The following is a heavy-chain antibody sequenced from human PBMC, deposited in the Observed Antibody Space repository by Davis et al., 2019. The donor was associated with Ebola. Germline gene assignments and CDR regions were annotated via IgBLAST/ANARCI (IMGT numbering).Heavy chain of an antibody. CDR3: ARVGGFWSGYGMDV. V-gene: IGHV4-39*07. CDR2: INHSGST. Sequence: MPSETLSLTCTVSGGSVSSSGYYWPWIRQPPGKGLEWIGEINHSGSTNYNPSLKSRVTISVDTSKNQFSLKLSSVTAADTAVYYCARVGGFWSGYGMDVWGQGTTVTVSS. J-gene: IGHJ6*02. CDR1: GGSVSSSGYY. D-gene: IGHD3-3*01.